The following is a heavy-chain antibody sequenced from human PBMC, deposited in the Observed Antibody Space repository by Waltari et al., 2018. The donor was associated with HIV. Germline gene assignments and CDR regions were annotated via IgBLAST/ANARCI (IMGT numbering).Heavy chain of an antibody. V-gene: IGHV3-66*01. D-gene: IGHD1-26*01. CDR2: IYSGGST. CDR1: GFTVSRTY. J-gene: IGHJ5*02. Sequence: EVQLVESGGGLVQPGGSLRLSCAASGFTVSRTYMSWVRQAPGKGVEWVSVIYSGGSTYYADSVKGRFTISRDNSKNTLYLQMNSLRAEDTAVYYCATSPLGVWGNWFDPWGQGTLVTVSS. CDR3: ATSPLGVWGNWFDP.